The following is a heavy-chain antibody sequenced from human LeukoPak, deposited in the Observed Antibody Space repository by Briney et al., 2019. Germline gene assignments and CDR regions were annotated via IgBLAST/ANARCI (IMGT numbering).Heavy chain of an antibody. CDR1: GFTFSSYA. CDR3: AKVLRYFDWLSSFDY. CDR2: ISGSGGST. J-gene: IGHJ4*02. V-gene: IGHV3-23*01. Sequence: PGGSLRLSCAASGFTFSSYAMSWVRQAPGKGLEWVSAISGSGGSTYYADSVKGRFTISRDNSKNTLYLQMNSLRAEDTAVYYCAKVLRYFDWLSSFDYWGQGTLVTVSS. D-gene: IGHD3-9*01.